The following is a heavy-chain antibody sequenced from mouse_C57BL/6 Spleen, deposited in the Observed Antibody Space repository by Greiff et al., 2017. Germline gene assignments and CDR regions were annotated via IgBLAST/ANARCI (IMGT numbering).Heavy chain of an antibody. CDR3: ARGGIGGGRYFGG. CDR2: IDPSDSYT. Sequence: VQLQQPGAELVKPGASVKLSCKASGYTFTSYWMQWVKQRPGQGLEWIGEIDPSDSYTNYNQKFKGKATLTVDTSSSTAYMQLSSLTSEDSAVYDCARGGIGGGRYFGGWGTGATVTVAS. CDR1: GYTFTSYW. V-gene: IGHV1-50*01. J-gene: IGHJ1*03.